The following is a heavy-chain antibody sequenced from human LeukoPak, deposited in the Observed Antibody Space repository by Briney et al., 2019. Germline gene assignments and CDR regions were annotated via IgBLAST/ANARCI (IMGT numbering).Heavy chain of an antibody. CDR3: ARDPRAHDY. Sequence: GASVKVSCKASGFTFTSYGMNWVRQAPAQGLEWMGCISSYNSNTFYAQNHQGRVTMTTDTSTSIAYMELRSLRSDDTAVYYCARDPRAHDYWGQGTLVTVSS. CDR1: GFTFTSYG. J-gene: IGHJ4*02. V-gene: IGHV1-18*01. CDR2: ISSYNSNT. D-gene: IGHD3-10*01.